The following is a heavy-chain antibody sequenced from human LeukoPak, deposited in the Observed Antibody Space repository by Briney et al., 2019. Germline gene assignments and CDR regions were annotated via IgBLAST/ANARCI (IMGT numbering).Heavy chain of an antibody. V-gene: IGHV3-23*01. CDR2: ITGSGGST. CDR3: AKVPLIAAPKHFDY. CDR1: GFTFSSYA. J-gene: IGHJ4*02. D-gene: IGHD6-13*01. Sequence: GGSLRPSCAASGFTFSSYAMSWVRQAPGKGLEWVSAITGSGGSTYYADSVKGRFTISRDNSKNTLYLQMNRLRAEDTAVYYCAKVPLIAAPKHFDYWGQGTLVTVSS.